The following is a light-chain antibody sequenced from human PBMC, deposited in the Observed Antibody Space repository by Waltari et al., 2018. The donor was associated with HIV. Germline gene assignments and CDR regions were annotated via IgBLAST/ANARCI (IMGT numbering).Light chain of an antibody. CDR1: QNIDNW. CDR2: MTS. CDR3: QQYSTHYG. J-gene: IGKJ2*01. V-gene: IGKV1-5*03. Sequence: IQMPQSPSNLSASVGDAVILTCRASQNIDNWLAWYQQRPGRAPKLLMSMTSVLETGVPSRFRGSGSGTTFTLTINSLQPDDFGTYYCQQYSTHYGFGQGTRVE.